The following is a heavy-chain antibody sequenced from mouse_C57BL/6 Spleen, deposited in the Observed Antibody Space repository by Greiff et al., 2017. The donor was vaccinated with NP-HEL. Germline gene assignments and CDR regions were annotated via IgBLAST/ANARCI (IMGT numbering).Heavy chain of an antibody. V-gene: IGHV5-17*01. Sequence: EVKVEESGGGLVKPGGSLKLSCAASGFTFSDYGMHWVRQAPEKGLEWVAYISSGSSTIYYADTVKGRFTISRDNAKNTLFLQMTSLRSEDTAMYYCASLTTVVGNYWGQGTTLTVSS. D-gene: IGHD1-1*01. CDR1: GFTFSDYG. CDR3: ASLTTVVGNY. CDR2: ISSGSSTI. J-gene: IGHJ2*01.